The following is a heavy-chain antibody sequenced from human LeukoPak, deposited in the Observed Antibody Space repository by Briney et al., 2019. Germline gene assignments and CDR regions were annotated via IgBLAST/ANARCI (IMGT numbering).Heavy chain of an antibody. D-gene: IGHD1-26*01. J-gene: IGHJ5*02. CDR2: IYYSGST. CDR1: GGSISSSSYY. V-gene: IGHV4-39*07. CDR3: ARDFYFRSQYSGSCHGPNWFDP. Sequence: SETLSLTCTVSGGSISSSSYYWGWIRQPPGKGLEWFGSIYYSGSTYYNPSLKSRVTISVDTSKNQFSLKLSSVTAADTAVYYCARDFYFRSQYSGSCHGPNWFDPWGQGTLVTVSS.